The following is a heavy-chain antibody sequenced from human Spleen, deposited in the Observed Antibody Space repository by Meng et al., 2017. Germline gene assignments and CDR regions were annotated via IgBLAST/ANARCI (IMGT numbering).Heavy chain of an antibody. V-gene: IGHV1-46*01. CDR2: INPSGDST. CDR1: GYTFSSYY. CDR3: AGDGSGGSLDF. J-gene: IGHJ4*02. Sequence: QGQLVQSGGEVKRPGASVKVSCKASGYTFSSYYMHWVRQAPGQGLEWMGIINPSGDSTTYAQKFQGRVTMTMTSDTSTNVFYMQLSSLRSEDTAVYYCAGDGSGGSLDFWGQGTLVTVSS. D-gene: IGHD2-15*01.